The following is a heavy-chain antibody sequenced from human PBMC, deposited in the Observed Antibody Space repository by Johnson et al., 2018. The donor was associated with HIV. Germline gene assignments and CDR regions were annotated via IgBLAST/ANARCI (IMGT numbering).Heavy chain of an antibody. CDR2: IKSRTDGGTT. CDR3: TTGWYSGYDLPNAFDI. Sequence: EVQLVESGGGLVKPGGSLRLSCAASGFTFSDAWLNWVRQTPGKGLEWVGRIKSRTDGGTTDYAAPVKGRFTISRDDSKNTLYLQMNSLKTEDTAVYYCTTGWYSGYDLPNAFDIWGQGTMVTVSS. CDR1: GFTFSDAW. D-gene: IGHD5-12*01. J-gene: IGHJ3*02. V-gene: IGHV3-15*01.